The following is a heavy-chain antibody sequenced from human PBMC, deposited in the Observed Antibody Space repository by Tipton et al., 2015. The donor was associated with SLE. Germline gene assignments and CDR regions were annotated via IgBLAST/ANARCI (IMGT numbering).Heavy chain of an antibody. CDR3: ASGFSGTYSWFDP. V-gene: IGHV4-34*12. CDR1: GGSITSYH. Sequence: TLSLTCTVSGGSITSYHWSWIRQAPGKGLEWIGESIHSGTTNYNPSLKSRVSISLDTSKNQFSLKLSSVTAADTAVYYCASGFSGTYSWFDPWGQGTLVTVSS. J-gene: IGHJ5*02. CDR2: SIHSGTT. D-gene: IGHD1-26*01.